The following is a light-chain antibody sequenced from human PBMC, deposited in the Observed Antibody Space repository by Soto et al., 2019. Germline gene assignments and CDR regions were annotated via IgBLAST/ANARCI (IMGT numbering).Light chain of an antibody. J-gene: IGKJ1*01. Sequence: EIVMTQSPATLSASPGERATLSCRASQSVSNNLAWYHQKPGQAPRLLIYGASTRATGIPARFSGSGSGTEFTLTSSSLQPEDCAVDYCQQYNNWWTFGQGTKVEIK. CDR1: QSVSNN. V-gene: IGKV3-15*01. CDR2: GAS. CDR3: QQYNNWWT.